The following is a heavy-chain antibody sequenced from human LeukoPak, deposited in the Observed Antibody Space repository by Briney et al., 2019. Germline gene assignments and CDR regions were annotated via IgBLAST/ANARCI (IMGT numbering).Heavy chain of an antibody. J-gene: IGHJ6*02. CDR2: MHPNSGGT. CDR3: TSPQGTVLRPFGMDV. Sequence: ASVTLSFTAAGSTFTGYYINWARQATGQGPEWMGWMHPNSGGTNYAQKFQGRVTMTRDTSISTAYMELSRLRSDDTAVYDCTSPQGTVLRPFGMDVWGQGTTVTVSS. V-gene: IGHV1-2*02. CDR1: GSTFTGYY. D-gene: IGHD3-16*01.